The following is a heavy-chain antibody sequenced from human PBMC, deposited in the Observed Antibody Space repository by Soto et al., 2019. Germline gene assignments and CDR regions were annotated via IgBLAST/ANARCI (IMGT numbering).Heavy chain of an antibody. CDR3: ARHKRDLRFLEWSYYFDY. J-gene: IGHJ4*02. CDR2: ISYDGSNK. Sequence: QVQLVESGGGVVQPGRSLRLSCAASGFTFSCYAIHWVRQAPGKGLEWVALISYDGSNKYYADSVKGRFTISRDNSKNTLYLQMNSLRAEDTAVYYCARHKRDLRFLEWSYYFDYWGQGTLVTVSS. CDR1: GFTFSCYA. V-gene: IGHV3-30-3*01. D-gene: IGHD3-3*01.